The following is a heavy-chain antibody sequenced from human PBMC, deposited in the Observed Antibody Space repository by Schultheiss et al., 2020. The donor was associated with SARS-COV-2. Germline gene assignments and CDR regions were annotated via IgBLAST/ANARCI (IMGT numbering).Heavy chain of an antibody. CDR3: ARVAGCSSTSCYNGYYYYYMDV. CDR2: IYYSGST. Sequence: SETLSLTCAVYGGSFSGYYWSWIRQPPGKGLEWIGSIYYSGSTNYNPSLKSRVTISVDTSKNQFSLKLSSVTAADTAVYYCARVAGCSSTSCYNGYYYYYMDVWGKGTTVTVSS. CDR1: GGSFSGYY. J-gene: IGHJ6*03. D-gene: IGHD2-2*02. V-gene: IGHV4-34*01.